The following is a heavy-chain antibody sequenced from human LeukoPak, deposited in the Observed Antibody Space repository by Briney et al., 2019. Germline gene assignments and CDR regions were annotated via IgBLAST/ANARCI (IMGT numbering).Heavy chain of an antibody. D-gene: IGHD2-15*01. Sequence: PSETLSLTCTVSGGSISSSDYYWGWIRLPPGKGLEWIGSIYYGGSTYYNPSLKSRVTISVDTSMDQFSLKLSFVTTADTAVYYCARALGYCSGGSCTRGYNWFDPWGQGTLVTVPS. CDR2: IYYGGST. V-gene: IGHV4-39*01. CDR1: GGSISSSDYY. CDR3: ARALGYCSGGSCTRGYNWFDP. J-gene: IGHJ5*02.